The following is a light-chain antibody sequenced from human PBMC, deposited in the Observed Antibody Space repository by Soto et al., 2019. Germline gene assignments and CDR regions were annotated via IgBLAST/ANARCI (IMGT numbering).Light chain of an antibody. J-gene: IGLJ1*01. Sequence: QSVLTQPASVSGSPGQSITISCTGTSSDVGDYNYVSWYQQHPGKAPKLMIYEVSYRPSGVSNRFSGSKSGNTASLTISGLQAEDEADYYCSSYTSSSTYVFGSGTKLTVL. CDR1: SSDVGDYNY. CDR3: SSYTSSSTYV. CDR2: EVS. V-gene: IGLV2-14*01.